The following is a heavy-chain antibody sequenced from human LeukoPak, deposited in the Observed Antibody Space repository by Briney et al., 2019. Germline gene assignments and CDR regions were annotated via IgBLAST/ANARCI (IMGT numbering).Heavy chain of an antibody. D-gene: IGHD1-26*01. CDR3: ARRGLSGSYYNWFDP. J-gene: IGHJ5*02. CDR1: GYSFTSYG. Sequence: GESLKTSCKGSGYSFTSYGISWVRQAPGQGLEWMGWISAYNGNTNYAQKLQGRVTMTTDTSTSTAYMELRSLRSDDTAVYYCARRGLSGSYYNWFDPWGQGTLVTVSS. CDR2: ISAYNGNT. V-gene: IGHV1-18*01.